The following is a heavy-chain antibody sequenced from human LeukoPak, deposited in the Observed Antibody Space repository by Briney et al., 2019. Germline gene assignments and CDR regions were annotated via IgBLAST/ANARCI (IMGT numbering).Heavy chain of an antibody. CDR3: AKDYCSSTSCSLNWFDP. J-gene: IGHJ5*02. Sequence: PGGSVRLSCAASGFTFSSYAMSWVRQAPGKGLEWVSAINGSGGSTYYADSVKGRFTISRDNSKNTLYLQMNSLRAEDTAVYYCAKDYCSSTSCSLNWFDPWGQGTLVTVSS. D-gene: IGHD2-2*01. CDR1: GFTFSSYA. CDR2: INGSGGST. V-gene: IGHV3-23*01.